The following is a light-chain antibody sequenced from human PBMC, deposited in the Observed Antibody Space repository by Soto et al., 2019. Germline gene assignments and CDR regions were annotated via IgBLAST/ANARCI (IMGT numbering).Light chain of an antibody. CDR3: SSYTSSTTLSVV. CDR1: SSDVGGYNY. Sequence: QSVLTQPASVSGSPGQSITISCTGTSSDVGGYNYVSWYQQHPGKAPKPMIYGVINRPSGVSNRFSGSKSGNTASLTISGLQAEDEADYYCSSYTSSTTLSVVFGGGTKLTVL. J-gene: IGLJ2*01. CDR2: GVI. V-gene: IGLV2-14*01.